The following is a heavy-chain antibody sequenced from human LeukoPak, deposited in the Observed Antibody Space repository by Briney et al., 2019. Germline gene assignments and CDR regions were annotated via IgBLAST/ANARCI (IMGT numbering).Heavy chain of an antibody. V-gene: IGHV1-18*01. Sequence: ASVKVSCKASGYTFTSYGISWVRQAPGQGLEWMGWISAYNGNTNYAQKLQGRVTMTRDTSISTAYMELTSLRSDDTAVYYCARDEYVLTSFDPWGQGTLVTVSS. J-gene: IGHJ5*02. D-gene: IGHD3-16*01. CDR2: ISAYNGNT. CDR1: GYTFTSYG. CDR3: ARDEYVLTSFDP.